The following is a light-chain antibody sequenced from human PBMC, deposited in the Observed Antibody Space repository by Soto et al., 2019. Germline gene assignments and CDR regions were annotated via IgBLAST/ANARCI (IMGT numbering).Light chain of an antibody. CDR2: GAS. CDR3: QQYQSWPPT. CDR1: QGVSTN. Sequence: DIVMTQSPATLSVSPGERATLSCRASQGVSTNLAWYQQKLGQDPRLLIYGASARATGIPARFSGSGSETEFTLTINSLQSEDFAVYYCQQYQSWPPTFGGGTKVDIK. J-gene: IGKJ4*01. V-gene: IGKV3-15*01.